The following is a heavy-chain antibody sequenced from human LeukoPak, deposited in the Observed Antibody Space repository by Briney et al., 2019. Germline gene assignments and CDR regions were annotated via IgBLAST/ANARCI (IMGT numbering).Heavy chain of an antibody. CDR3: ARDYKYAFDN. D-gene: IGHD5-24*01. J-gene: IGHJ4*02. Sequence: GGSLRLSCAVSGITLSNYGMSWVRQAPGKGLEWVAGISDSGGSTNYADSVKGRFAISRDNPKNTLYLQMSSLRVEDTAVYYCARDYKYAFDNWGQGTLVTVSS. CDR2: ISDSGGST. CDR1: GITLSNYG. V-gene: IGHV3-23*01.